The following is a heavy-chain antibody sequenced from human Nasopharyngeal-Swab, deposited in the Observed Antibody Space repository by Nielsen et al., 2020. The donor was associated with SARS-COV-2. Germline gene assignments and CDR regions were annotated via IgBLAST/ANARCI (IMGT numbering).Heavy chain of an antibody. Sequence: SETLSLTCTVSGDSITNYYWSWIRQPPGKELEWIGNFYYSGSTNYSPSLKSRVTISADTSKNQFSLKLSSVTAADTAVYYCARHPINQGEYWGQGTLVTVSS. CDR1: GDSITNYY. CDR2: FYYSGST. CDR3: ARHPINQGEY. J-gene: IGHJ4*02. V-gene: IGHV4-59*08. D-gene: IGHD5-12*01.